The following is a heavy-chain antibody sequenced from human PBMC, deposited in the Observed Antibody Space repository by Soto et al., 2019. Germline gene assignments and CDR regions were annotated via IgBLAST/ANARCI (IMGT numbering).Heavy chain of an antibody. J-gene: IGHJ6*03. CDR1: GGTFSSYT. CDR2: IIPILGIA. CDR3: ARGIVVGYYYYMDV. D-gene: IGHD3-22*01. Sequence: GASVKVACKASGGTFSSYTISWVRQAPGQGLEWMGRIIPILGIANYAQKFQGRVTITADKSTSTAYMELSSLRSEDTAVYYCARGIVVGYYYYMDVWGKGTTVTVSS. V-gene: IGHV1-69*02.